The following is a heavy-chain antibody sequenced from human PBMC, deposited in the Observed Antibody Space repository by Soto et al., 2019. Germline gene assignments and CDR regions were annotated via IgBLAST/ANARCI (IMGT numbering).Heavy chain of an antibody. V-gene: IGHV4-34*01. CDR3: ARGLLVGAPDY. J-gene: IGHJ4*02. Sequence: PSETLSLTCAVYGGSFSGYYWSWIRQPPGKGLEWIGEINHSGSTNYNPSLKSRVTISVDTSKNQFSLKLSSVTAADTAVYYCARGLLVGAPDYWGQGTLVTVSS. CDR1: GGSFSGYY. CDR2: INHSGST. D-gene: IGHD1-26*01.